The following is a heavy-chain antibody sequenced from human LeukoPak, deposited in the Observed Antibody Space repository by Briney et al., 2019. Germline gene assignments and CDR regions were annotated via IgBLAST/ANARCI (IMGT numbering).Heavy chain of an antibody. Sequence: ASVKVSCKASGYTFTSYYMHWVRQAPGQGLEWMGIINPSGGSTSYAQKFQGRVTMTRDTSTSTVYMELSSLRSEDMAVYYCARERNYYDSSGYPGPLYYYYGMDVWGQGTTVTVSS. CDR1: GYTFTSYY. CDR3: ARERNYYDSSGYPGPLYYYYGMDV. V-gene: IGHV1-46*01. CDR2: INPSGGST. D-gene: IGHD3-22*01. J-gene: IGHJ6*02.